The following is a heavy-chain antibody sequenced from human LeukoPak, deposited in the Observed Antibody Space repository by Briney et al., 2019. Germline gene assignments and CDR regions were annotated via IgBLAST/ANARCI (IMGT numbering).Heavy chain of an antibody. V-gene: IGHV3-23*01. CDR2: ISGNSI. CDR3: AKDPNGDFIGTFDI. D-gene: IGHD4-17*01. Sequence: GSLRLSCATSQFNLYKFGMTWVRPAPGKGPGGVASISGNSIQYAASVQGRFVISRDNSKNTLYLQMNSLRAEDTAVYFCAKDPNGDFIGTFDIWGQGTMVTVSS. CDR1: QFNLYKFG. J-gene: IGHJ3*02.